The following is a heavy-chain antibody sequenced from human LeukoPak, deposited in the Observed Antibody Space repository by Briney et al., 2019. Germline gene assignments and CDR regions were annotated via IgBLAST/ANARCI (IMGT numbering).Heavy chain of an antibody. V-gene: IGHV1-69*13. CDR1: GGTFSSYA. Sequence: SVKVSCKASGGTFSSYAISWVRQAPGQGLEWMGGIIPIFGTANYAQKFQGRVTITADESTSTAYMELSSLRSEDTAVYYCARALGIAVAGALNWFDPWGQGTLVTVSS. J-gene: IGHJ5*02. CDR3: ARALGIAVAGALNWFDP. D-gene: IGHD6-19*01. CDR2: IIPIFGTA.